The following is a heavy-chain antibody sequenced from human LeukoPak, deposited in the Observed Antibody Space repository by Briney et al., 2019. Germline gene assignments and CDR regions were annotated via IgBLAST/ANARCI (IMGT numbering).Heavy chain of an antibody. V-gene: IGHV3-7*01. CDR3: AKSTGMVRGVFDY. J-gene: IGHJ4*02. CDR2: IKQDGSEK. Sequence: GGSLRLSCAASGFTFSSYWMSWVRQAPGKGLEWVANIKQDGSEKYYVDSVKGRFTISRDNAKNSLYLQMNSLRAEDTAVYYCAKSTGMVRGVFDYRGQGTLVTVSS. D-gene: IGHD3-10*01. CDR1: GFTFSSYW.